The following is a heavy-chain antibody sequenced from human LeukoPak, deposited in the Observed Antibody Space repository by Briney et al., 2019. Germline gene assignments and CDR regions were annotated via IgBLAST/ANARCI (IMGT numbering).Heavy chain of an antibody. CDR2: INHSGST. V-gene: IGHV4-34*01. D-gene: IGHD4-11*01. J-gene: IGHJ6*02. CDR1: GGSFSGYY. Sequence: PSETLSLTCAVYGGSFSGYYWSWIRQPPGKGLEWIGEINHSGSTNYNPSLKSRVTISVDTSKNQFSLKLSSVTAADTAVYYCARGRTTETTSYYYYHGMDVWGQGTTVTVSS. CDR3: ARGRTTETTSYYYYHGMDV.